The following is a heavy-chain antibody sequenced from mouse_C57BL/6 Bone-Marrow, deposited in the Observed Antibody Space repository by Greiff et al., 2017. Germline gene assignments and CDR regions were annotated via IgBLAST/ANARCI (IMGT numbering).Heavy chain of an antibody. CDR2: ISSGSSTI. CDR1: GFTFSDYG. Sequence: EVKLVESGGGLVKPGGSLKLSCAASGFTFSDYGMHWVRQAPEKGLEWVAYISSGSSTIYYAATVKGRFTISRDNAKNTLFLQMTSLRSEDTAMDYCARQDYPYAMDYWGQGTSVTVSS. V-gene: IGHV5-17*01. J-gene: IGHJ4*01. CDR3: ARQDYPYAMDY. D-gene: IGHD5-5*01.